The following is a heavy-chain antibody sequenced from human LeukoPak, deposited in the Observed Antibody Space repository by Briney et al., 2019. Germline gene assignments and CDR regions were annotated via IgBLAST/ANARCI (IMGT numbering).Heavy chain of an antibody. J-gene: IGHJ6*02. CDR2: ISYDGSNK. Sequence: GGSLRLSCAASGFTFSSYAMHWVRQAPGKGLEWVAVISYDGSNKYYTDSVKGRFTISRDNAKNTLYLQMNSLRAEDTAVYYCARDRAAAGLYHYYGMDVWGQGTTATVSS. CDR3: ARDRAAAGLYHYYGMDV. V-gene: IGHV3-30-3*01. CDR1: GFTFSSYA. D-gene: IGHD6-13*01.